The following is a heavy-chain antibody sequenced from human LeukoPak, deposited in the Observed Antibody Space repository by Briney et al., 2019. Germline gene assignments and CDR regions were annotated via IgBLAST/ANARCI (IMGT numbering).Heavy chain of an antibody. V-gene: IGHV1-2*02. Sequence: GASVTVSCTASGYTFTGYYMHWVRQAPGQGLEWMGWINPNSGGTNYAQKFQGRVTMTRDTSISTAYMELSRLRSDDTAVYYCARDFVADSCSWYPNWFDPWGQGTLVTVSS. CDR3: ARDFVADSCSWYPNWFDP. J-gene: IGHJ5*02. CDR2: INPNSGGT. CDR1: GYTFTGYY. D-gene: IGHD6-13*01.